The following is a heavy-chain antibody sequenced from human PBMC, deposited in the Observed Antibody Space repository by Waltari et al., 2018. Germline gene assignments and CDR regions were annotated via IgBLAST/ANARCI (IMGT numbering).Heavy chain of an antibody. V-gene: IGHV4-34*01. CDR3: ARGAPGYYDFGSGYYTLFDY. J-gene: IGHJ4*02. D-gene: IGHD3-3*01. Sequence: QVQLQQWGAGLLKPSETLSLTCAVYGGSFSGYYWSWIRQPPGKGLEWIGEINHSGSTNYNPSLKSRVTRAVDTPKTGVPLKQSSVTAADTGVYYCARGAPGYYDFGSGYYTLFDYWGQGTLVTVSS. CDR2: INHSGST. CDR1: GGSFSGYY.